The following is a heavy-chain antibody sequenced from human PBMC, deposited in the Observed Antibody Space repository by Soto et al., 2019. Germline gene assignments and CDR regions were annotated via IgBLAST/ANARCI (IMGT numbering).Heavy chain of an antibody. CDR3: ATTMHYSSPPTKAFDP. D-gene: IGHD6-13*01. J-gene: IGHJ5*02. CDR2: IYHSGST. Sequence: SETLSLTCAVSGGSISSGGYSWSWIRQPPGKGLGWVGYIYHSGSTYYNPSLKSRVTISVDRSENQFSLKLSPVTAANKAVYSCATTMHYSSPPTKAFDPGGRGPRVPVP. CDR1: GGSISSGGYS. V-gene: IGHV4-30-2*01.